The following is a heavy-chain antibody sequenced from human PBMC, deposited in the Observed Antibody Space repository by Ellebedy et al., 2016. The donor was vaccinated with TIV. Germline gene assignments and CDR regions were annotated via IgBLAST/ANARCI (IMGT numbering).Heavy chain of an antibody. D-gene: IGHD3-10*01. CDR2: IYYTGST. Sequence: SETLSLTXTASLGSTSSHYWTWIRQPPGKGLEWIGNIYYTGSTRYSPSLTGRVTISIDTPKNQFSLKVTSVTAADTAVYYCARSRLGGGHWYFDFWGRGTLVTVSS. CDR1: LGSTSSHY. V-gene: IGHV4-59*11. CDR3: ARSRLGGGHWYFDF. J-gene: IGHJ2*01.